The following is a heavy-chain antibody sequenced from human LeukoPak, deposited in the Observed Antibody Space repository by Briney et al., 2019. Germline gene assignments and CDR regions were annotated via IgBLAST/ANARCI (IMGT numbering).Heavy chain of an antibody. J-gene: IGHJ4*02. CDR1: GYTFTSYY. CDR2: INPSGGST. Sequence: ASVKVSCKASGYTFTSYYIHWVRQAPGEGLEWMGIINPSGGSTSYAQKFQGRVTMTRDTSTTTVYMELSSLRSEDTAIYYCARAMVRGLSNPFDYWGQGTLVTVSS. CDR3: ARAMVRGLSNPFDY. D-gene: IGHD3-10*01. V-gene: IGHV1-46*01.